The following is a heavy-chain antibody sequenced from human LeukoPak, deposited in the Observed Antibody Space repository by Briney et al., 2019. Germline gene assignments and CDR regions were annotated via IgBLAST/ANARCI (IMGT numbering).Heavy chain of an antibody. Sequence: SETLSLTCAVSGGSISSSNWWSWVRQPPEKGLEWIGEIYHSGSTNYNPSLKSRVTISVDKSKNQFSLKLSSVTAADTAVYYCARKVSNYDYVWGSYRYPHTKPAHFDYWGQGTLVTVSS. V-gene: IGHV4-4*02. D-gene: IGHD3-16*02. J-gene: IGHJ4*02. CDR2: IYHSGST. CDR3: ARKVSNYDYVWGSYRYPHTKPAHFDY. CDR1: GGSISSSNW.